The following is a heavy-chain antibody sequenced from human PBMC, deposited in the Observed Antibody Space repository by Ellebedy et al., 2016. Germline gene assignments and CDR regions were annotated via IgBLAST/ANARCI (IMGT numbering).Heavy chain of an antibody. J-gene: IGHJ4*02. CDR3: AKCRHINGCLLDY. CDR1: GFTVSDNY. Sequence: GGSLRLSCAVSGFTVSDNYMSWVRQAPGKGPEWVSTITGSGDRTNYADSVKGRFTISRDSSKNTLYLDMDSLRAEDTAIYYCAKCRHINGCLLDYWGQGTLVTVSS. V-gene: IGHV3-23*01. CDR2: ITGSGDRT. D-gene: IGHD6-19*01.